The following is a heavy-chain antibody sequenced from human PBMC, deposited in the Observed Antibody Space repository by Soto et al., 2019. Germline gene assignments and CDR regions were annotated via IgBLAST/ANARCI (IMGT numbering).Heavy chain of an antibody. J-gene: IGHJ6*02. D-gene: IGHD6-19*01. CDR2: ISGSGGST. CDR3: AKALIAVAYYYYGMDV. Sequence: GGSLRLSCAASGFTFSSYAMSWVRQAPGKGLEWVSAISGSGGSTYYADSVKGRFTISRDNSNNTLYLQMNSLRAEDTAVYYCAKALIAVAYYYYGMDVWGQGTTVTVS. V-gene: IGHV3-23*01. CDR1: GFTFSSYA.